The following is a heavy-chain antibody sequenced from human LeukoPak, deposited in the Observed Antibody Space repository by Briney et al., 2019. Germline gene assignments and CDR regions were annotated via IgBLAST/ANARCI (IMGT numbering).Heavy chain of an antibody. CDR2: IRYDGSNK. V-gene: IGHV3-30*02. D-gene: IGHD3-9*01. CDR3: AKGPGSPLTGYYMDV. J-gene: IGHJ6*03. Sequence: GGSLRLSCAASGFTFSSYGMHWVRQAPGKGLEWVAFIRYDGSNKYYADSVKGRFTISRDNSKNTLYLQMNSLRAADTAVYYCAKGPGSPLTGYYMDVWGKGTTVTVSS. CDR1: GFTFSSYG.